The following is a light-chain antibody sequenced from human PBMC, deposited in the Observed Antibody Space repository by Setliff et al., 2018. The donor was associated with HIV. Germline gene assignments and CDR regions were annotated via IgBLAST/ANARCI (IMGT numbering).Light chain of an antibody. V-gene: IGLV6-57*01. Sequence: NFMLTQPHSVSESPGKTVTISCSRSSGSIASNYVQWYQQRPGSSPTTVIYEDNRRPSGVPDRFSASIDSSSNSASLTISGLTTEDEADYYCQSYTSNTWVFGGGTQLTVL. CDR1: SGSIASNY. J-gene: IGLJ3*02. CDR2: EDN. CDR3: QSYTSNTWV.